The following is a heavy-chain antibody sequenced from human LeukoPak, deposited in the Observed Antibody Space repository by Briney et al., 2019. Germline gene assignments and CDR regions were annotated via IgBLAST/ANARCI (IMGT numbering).Heavy chain of an antibody. V-gene: IGHV1-69*05. CDR2: IIPIFGTA. CDR1: GGTFSSYA. J-gene: IGHJ4*02. D-gene: IGHD5-18*01. CDR3: ARDLVDTAMWEFDY. Sequence: GASVKVSCKASGGTFSSYAISWVRQAPGQGLEWMGGIIPIFGTANYAQKFQGRVTITTDESTSTAYMELSSLRSDDTAVYYCARDLVDTAMWEFDYWGQGTLVTVSS.